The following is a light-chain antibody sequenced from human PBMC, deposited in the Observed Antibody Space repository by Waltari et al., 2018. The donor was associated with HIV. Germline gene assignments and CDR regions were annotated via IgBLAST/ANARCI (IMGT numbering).Light chain of an antibody. CDR1: QSVTRK. CDR3: QQTYSTPYS. Sequence: DIQMTQSPSSLSASIGDRVTITCRASQSVTRKLNWYQQKSGKAPNLLISAASTLRSWVPSRFSGGGSGVDFTLTISSLQPEDFAFYFCQQTYSTPYSFGQGTKVEIK. CDR2: AAS. V-gene: IGKV1-39*01. J-gene: IGKJ2*01.